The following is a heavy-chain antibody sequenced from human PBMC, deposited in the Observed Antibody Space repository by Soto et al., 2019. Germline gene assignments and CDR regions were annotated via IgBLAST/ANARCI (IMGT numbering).Heavy chain of an antibody. Sequence: SETLSLTCAVYGGSFSGYYWSGIRQPPGKGLEWIGEINHSGSTNYNPSLKSRVTISVDTSKNQFSLKLSSVTAADTAVYYCARGYCSSTSCYYYYGMEVWGQGTTVTLSS. J-gene: IGHJ6*02. D-gene: IGHD2-2*01. V-gene: IGHV4-34*01. CDR1: GGSFSGYY. CDR2: INHSGST. CDR3: ARGYCSSTSCYYYYGMEV.